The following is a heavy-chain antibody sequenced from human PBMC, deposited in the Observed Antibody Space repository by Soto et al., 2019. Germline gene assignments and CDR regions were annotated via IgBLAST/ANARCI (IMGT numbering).Heavy chain of an antibody. CDR3: AKERLTIFGVVNNYYMDV. CDR1: GFTFSSYG. CDR2: ISYDGSNK. V-gene: IGHV3-30*18. Sequence: SGGSLRLSCAASGFTFSSYGMHWVRQAPGKGLEWVAVISYDGSNKYYADSVKGRFTISRDNSKNTLYLQMNSLRAEDTAVYYCAKERLTIFGVVNNYYMDVWGKGTTVTVSS. D-gene: IGHD3-3*01. J-gene: IGHJ6*03.